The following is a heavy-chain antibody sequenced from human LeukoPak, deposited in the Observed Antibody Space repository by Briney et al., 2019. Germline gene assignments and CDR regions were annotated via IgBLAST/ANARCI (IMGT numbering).Heavy chain of an antibody. CDR1: GYTFTSYG. D-gene: IGHD3-3*01. J-gene: IGHJ6*03. V-gene: IGHV1-18*01. Sequence: VASVKVSCKASGYTFTSYGISWVRQAPGQGLEWMGWISAYNGNTNYAQKLQGRVTMTTDTSTSTAYMELRSLRSDDTAVYYCATAVWEYYDFWSGYYPPYYYYYMDVWGKGTTVTVSS. CDR3: ATAVWEYYDFWSGYYPPYYYYYMDV. CDR2: ISAYNGNT.